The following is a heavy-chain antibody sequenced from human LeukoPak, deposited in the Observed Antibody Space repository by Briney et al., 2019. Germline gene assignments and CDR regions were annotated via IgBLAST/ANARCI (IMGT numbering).Heavy chain of an antibody. CDR2: ISANNGKT. CDR1: GYTFTDYG. V-gene: IGHV1-18*01. J-gene: IGHJ6*02. CDR3: ARDRADIVATYYAMHV. D-gene: IGHD5-12*01. Sequence: ASVKVSCKASGYTFTDYGISWVRQAPGQGLEWMGWISANNGKTKHAQKFQGRVTMSTDTSTSTAYMDVRSLRPDDRAVYYCARDRADIVATYYAMHVWGQGTAVTVSS.